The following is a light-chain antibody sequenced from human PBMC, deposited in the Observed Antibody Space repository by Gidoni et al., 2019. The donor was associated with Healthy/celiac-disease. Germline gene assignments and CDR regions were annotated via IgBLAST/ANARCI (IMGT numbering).Light chain of an antibody. CDR1: SSDVGGYNS. J-gene: IGLJ1*01. CDR2: EVS. Sequence: QSALTQPASVSGSPGQSITISCTGTSSDVGGYNSVSWYQQHPGKAPKLMIYEVSNRPSGVSNRFSGSKSGNTASLTISGLQTEDEADYYCSSYKNSSRVFGTGTKVTVL. V-gene: IGLV2-14*01. CDR3: SSYKNSSRV.